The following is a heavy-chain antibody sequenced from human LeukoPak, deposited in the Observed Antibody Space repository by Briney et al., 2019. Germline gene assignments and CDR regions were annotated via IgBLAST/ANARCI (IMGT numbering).Heavy chain of an antibody. J-gene: IGHJ4*02. CDR3: ASGTGYSSSWYFPH. CDR2: IIPILGIA. D-gene: IGHD6-13*01. Sequence: SVKVSCKASGGTFSSCAISWVRQAPGQGLEWMGRIIPILGIANYAQKFQGRVTITADKPTSTAYMELSSLRSEDTAVYYCASGTGYSSSWYFPHWGQGTLVTVSS. CDR1: GGTFSSCA. V-gene: IGHV1-69*04.